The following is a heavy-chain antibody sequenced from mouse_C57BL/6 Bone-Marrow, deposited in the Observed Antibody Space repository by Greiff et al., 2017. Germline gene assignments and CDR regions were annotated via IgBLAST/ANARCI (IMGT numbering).Heavy chain of an antibody. Sequence: QVQLQQPGAELVMPGASVKLSCKASGYTFTSYWMHWVKQRPGQGLEWIGEIDPSDSYTNYNQKFKGKSTLTVDKSSSTAYMQLSSLISEDSAVYYCARADYYGPWYFDVWGTGTTVTVSS. V-gene: IGHV1-69*01. CDR1: GYTFTSYW. J-gene: IGHJ1*03. CDR2: IDPSDSYT. CDR3: ARADYYGPWYFDV. D-gene: IGHD1-1*01.